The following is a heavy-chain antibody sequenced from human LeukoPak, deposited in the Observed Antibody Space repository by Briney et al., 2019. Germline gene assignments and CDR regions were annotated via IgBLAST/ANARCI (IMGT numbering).Heavy chain of an antibody. J-gene: IGHJ5*02. D-gene: IGHD6-13*01. CDR2: IYYSGST. CDR1: GGSISSGGYY. V-gene: IGHV4-31*03. Sequence: SETLSLTCTVSGGSISSGGYYWSWIRQHPGKGLEWIGYIYYSGSTYYNPSLKSRVTISVDTSKNQFSLKLSSVTAADTAVYYCARGGSSWYAPRWFDPWGQGTLVTVSS. CDR3: ARGGSSWYAPRWFDP.